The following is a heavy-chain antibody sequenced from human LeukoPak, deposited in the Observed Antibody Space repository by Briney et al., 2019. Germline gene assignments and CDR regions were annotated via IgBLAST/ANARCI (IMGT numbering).Heavy chain of an antibody. CDR3: ASHYDILTGLAYFDY. J-gene: IGHJ4*02. Sequence: PSETLSLTCAVSGGSISSRNYYGGWIRQTPGKGLEWIGSIYSSGSTYYNPSLKSPFTISVDTSKNQFSLKLSSVTAADTAIYYCASHYDILTGLAYFDYWGQGTLVTVSS. CDR1: GGSISSRNYY. V-gene: IGHV4-39*07. CDR2: IYSSGST. D-gene: IGHD3-9*01.